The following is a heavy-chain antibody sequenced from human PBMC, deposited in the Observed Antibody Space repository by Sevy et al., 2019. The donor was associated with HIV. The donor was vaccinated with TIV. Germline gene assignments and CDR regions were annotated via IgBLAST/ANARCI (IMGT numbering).Heavy chain of an antibody. D-gene: IGHD2-15*01. CDR3: ARAYCSGGSCYSLAY. Sequence: ASVKVSCKASGYTFTNYRIYWVRPAPGQGLEWMGWISPFNGDTNYVQKLQGRVTMITDTSTSTAYMELRSLRSDDTAVYYCARAYCSGGSCYSLAYWGQGTLVTVSS. CDR1: GYTFTNYR. J-gene: IGHJ4*02. V-gene: IGHV1-18*01. CDR2: ISPFNGDT.